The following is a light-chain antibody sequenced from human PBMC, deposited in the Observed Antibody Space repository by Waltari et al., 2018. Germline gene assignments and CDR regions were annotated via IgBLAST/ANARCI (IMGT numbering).Light chain of an antibody. V-gene: IGKV3-15*01. CDR2: VTS. CDR3: QQYNEWPYT. J-gene: IGKJ2*01. CDR1: KNIGNN. Sequence: ETIMTQSPATLSVSPGESATLSCRASKNIGNNLAWYQQTPGQAPRLLIHVTSSRSTGNPGRFFGAGSGTDFTLTYSSLQSEDFGVYYCQQYNEWPYTFGQGTKVDLK.